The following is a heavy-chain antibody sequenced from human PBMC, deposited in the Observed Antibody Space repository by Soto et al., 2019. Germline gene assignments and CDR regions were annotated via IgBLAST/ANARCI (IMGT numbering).Heavy chain of an antibody. CDR3: ARHNPPRRIAVAGTKSLFDY. CDR1: GGSISSYY. V-gene: IGHV4-59*08. Sequence: PSETLSLTCTVSGGSISSYYWSWIRQPPGKGLEWIGYIYYSGSTNYNPSLKSRVTISVDTSKNQFSLKLSSVTAADTAVYYCARHNPPRRIAVAGTKSLFDYWGQGTLVTAPQ. J-gene: IGHJ4*02. CDR2: IYYSGST. D-gene: IGHD6-19*01.